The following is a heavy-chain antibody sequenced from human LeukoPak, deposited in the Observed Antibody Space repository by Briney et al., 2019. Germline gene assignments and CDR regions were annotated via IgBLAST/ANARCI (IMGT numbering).Heavy chain of an antibody. CDR2: IYSDNT. CDR1: GFTVSSNS. D-gene: IGHD4/OR15-4a*01. J-gene: IGHJ4*02. CDR3: ARRAGAYSHPYDY. V-gene: IGHV3-53*01. Sequence: GGSLRLSCTVSGFTVSSNSMSWVRQAPGKGLDGVSFIYSDNTHYSASVKGRFTISRDNSKTTLYLQMNSLRAEDTAVYYCARRAGAYSHPYDYWSQGTLVTVSS.